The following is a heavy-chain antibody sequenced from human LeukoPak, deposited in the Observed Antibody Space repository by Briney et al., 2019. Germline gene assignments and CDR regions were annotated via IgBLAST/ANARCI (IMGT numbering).Heavy chain of an antibody. J-gene: IGHJ4*02. CDR3: AKLVPAAIYGY. CDR1: GFTFSNAW. CDR2: IKSKTDGGTT. V-gene: IGHV3-15*01. Sequence: GGSLRLSCAASGFTFSNAWMSWVRQAPGKGLEWVGRIKSKTDGGTTDYAAPVKGRFTISRDDSKNTLYLQMNSLKTEDTAVYYCAKLVPAAIYGYWGQGTLVTVSS. D-gene: IGHD2-2*01.